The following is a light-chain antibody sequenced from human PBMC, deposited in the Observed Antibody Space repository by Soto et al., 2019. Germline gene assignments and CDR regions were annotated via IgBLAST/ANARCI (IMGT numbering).Light chain of an antibody. Sequence: EIVLTQSPATVSLSPGERVTLSCRASQSVSSYLAWYQQKPGQAPRLLIYDTSDRATGVLARFSGSGSGTDFTLTISSLEPEDFAVYYCQQRSNWPLFTFGQGTKLEIK. CDR3: QQRSNWPLFT. V-gene: IGKV3-11*01. CDR2: DTS. CDR1: QSVSSY. J-gene: IGKJ2*01.